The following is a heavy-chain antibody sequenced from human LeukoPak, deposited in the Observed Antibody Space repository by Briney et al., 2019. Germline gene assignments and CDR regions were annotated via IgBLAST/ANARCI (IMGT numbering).Heavy chain of an antibody. CDR2: ISSSSTYI. J-gene: IGHJ4*02. CDR3: ARATSGWYY. D-gene: IGHD6-19*01. V-gene: IGHV3-21*01. Sequence: GGSLRLSCAASGFTFTSYGMNWVRQAPGKGLEWVSSISSSSTYIYYADSVKGRFTISRDNANNLLYLQMDSLRADDTAVYYCARATSGWYYWGQGTLVTVSS. CDR1: GFTFTSYG.